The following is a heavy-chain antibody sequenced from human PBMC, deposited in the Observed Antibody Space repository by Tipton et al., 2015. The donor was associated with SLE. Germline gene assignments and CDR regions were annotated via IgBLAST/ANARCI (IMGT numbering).Heavy chain of an antibody. CDR1: GFTVSNSC. D-gene: IGHD2-21*02. CDR3: ARDSTGDLNFDC. CDR2: ICNGGGP. J-gene: IGHJ4*02. Sequence: SLRLSCAASGFTVSNSCMTWVRQAPGKGLEWVSLICNGGGPDYTDSVRGRFTISRDNSKNTLYLQMTNLRDEDTAVYYCARDSTGDLNFDCWGQGTLVTVSP. V-gene: IGHV3-66*01.